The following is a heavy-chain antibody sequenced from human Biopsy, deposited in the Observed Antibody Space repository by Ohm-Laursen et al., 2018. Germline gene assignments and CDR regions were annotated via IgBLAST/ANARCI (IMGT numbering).Heavy chain of an antibody. V-gene: IGHV3-9*01. J-gene: IGHJ6*02. CDR2: ISWHSGSR. CDR3: AKDVRVKVQLDGMDV. CDR1: GFTFDDYA. D-gene: IGHD1-1*01. Sequence: SLRLSCTTTGFTFDDYAMHWVRQAPGKGLEWVSGISWHSGSRGYADSVKGRFTISRDNAKKLLYLQMNSLRAEDTALYYCAKDVRVKVQLDGMDVWGQGTTVTVSS.